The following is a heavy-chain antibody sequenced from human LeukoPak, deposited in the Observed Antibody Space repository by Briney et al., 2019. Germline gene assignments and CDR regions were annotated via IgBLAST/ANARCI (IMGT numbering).Heavy chain of an antibody. CDR2: INHSGST. V-gene: IGHV4-34*01. CDR3: ARRATMVRGVITIRAKPFDY. CDR1: GGSFSGYY. Sequence: SETLSLTCAVYGGSFSGYYWSWIRQPPGKGLEWIGEINHSGSTNYNPSLKSRVTISVDTSKNQFPLKLSSVTAADTAVYYCARRATMVRGVITIRAKPFDYWGQGTLVTVSS. J-gene: IGHJ4*02. D-gene: IGHD3-10*01.